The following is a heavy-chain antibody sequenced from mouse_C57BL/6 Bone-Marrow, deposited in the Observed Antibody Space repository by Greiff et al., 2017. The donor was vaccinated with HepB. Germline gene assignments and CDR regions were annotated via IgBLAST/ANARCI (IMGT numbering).Heavy chain of an antibody. J-gene: IGHJ2*01. Sequence: EVQLQQSGAELVRPGASVKLSCTASGFNIKDDYMHWVKQRPEQGLEWIGWIDPENGDTEYASKFQGKATITADTASNTAYLQLSSLTSEDTAVYYCTTGDDYDGYWGQGTTLTVSS. CDR2: IDPENGDT. D-gene: IGHD2-4*01. V-gene: IGHV14-4*01. CDR3: TTGDDYDGY. CDR1: GFNIKDDY.